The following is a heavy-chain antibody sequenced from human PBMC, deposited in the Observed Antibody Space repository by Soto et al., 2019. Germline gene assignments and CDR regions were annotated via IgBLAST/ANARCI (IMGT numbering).Heavy chain of an antibody. J-gene: IGHJ4*02. V-gene: IGHV4-59*01. CDR1: GGSISSYY. CDR3: ARVSPDYDYIWGSYRYYFDY. D-gene: IGHD3-16*02. Sequence: PSETLSLTCTVSGGSISSYYWSWIRQPPGKGLEWIGYIYYSGSTNYNPSLKSRVTISVDTSKNQFSLKLSSVTAADTAVYYCARVSPDYDYIWGSYRYYFDYWGQGTLVTVSS. CDR2: IYYSGST.